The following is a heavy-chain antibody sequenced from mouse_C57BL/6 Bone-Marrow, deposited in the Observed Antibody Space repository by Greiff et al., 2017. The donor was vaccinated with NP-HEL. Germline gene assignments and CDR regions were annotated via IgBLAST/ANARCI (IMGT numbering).Heavy chain of an antibody. Sequence: EVQLQQSGPVLVKPGASVKMSCKASGYTFTDYYMNWVKQSHGKSLEWIGVINPYNGGTSYNQKFKGKATLTVDKSSSTAYMQLNSLTSEDSAVYYCARSPYYGNYEKIFFDYGGKGTTLTVSS. CDR3: ARSPYYGNYEKIFFDY. J-gene: IGHJ2*01. V-gene: IGHV1-19*01. D-gene: IGHD2-10*01. CDR2: INPYNGGT. CDR1: GYTFTDYY.